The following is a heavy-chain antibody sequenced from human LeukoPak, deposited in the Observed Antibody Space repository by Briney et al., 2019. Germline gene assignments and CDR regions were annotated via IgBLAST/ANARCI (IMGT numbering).Heavy chain of an antibody. D-gene: IGHD5/OR15-5a*01. CDR1: GFTFSSYA. V-gene: IGHV3-23*01. CDR3: AKKVGLVSAPLWYFDV. CDR2: ISGPAGSW. J-gene: IGHJ4*02. Sequence: GGSLRLSCAASGFTFSSYAMSWVRQAPGKGLEWVAAISGPAGSWDYAGSVKGRFTVSRDNSKNTLFLQMNSLRAEDTATYYCAKKVGLVSAPLWYFDVWGQGTLVAVSS.